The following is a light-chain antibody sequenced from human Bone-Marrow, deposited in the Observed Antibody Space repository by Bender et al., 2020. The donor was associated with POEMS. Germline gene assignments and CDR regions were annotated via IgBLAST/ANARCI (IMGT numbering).Light chain of an antibody. CDR3: QTWGAGIVWV. V-gene: IGLV2-8*01. J-gene: IGLJ3*02. Sequence: QSALTQPPSVSGSPGQSVTISCTGTSSDVGAYNYVSWYQQFPGKAPKVIIYEVSKRPSGVPNRFSGSSSGAERYLTISSLQSEDEADYYCQTWGAGIVWVFGGGTKLTVL. CDR2: EVS. CDR1: SSDVGAYNY.